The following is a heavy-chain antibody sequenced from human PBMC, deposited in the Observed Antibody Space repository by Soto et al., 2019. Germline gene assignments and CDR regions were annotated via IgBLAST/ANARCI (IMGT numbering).Heavy chain of an antibody. D-gene: IGHD6-13*01. CDR1: GFTFSSNA. J-gene: IGHJ4*02. V-gene: IGHV3-23*01. CDR2: ISGSGGST. CDR3: AKDVGGAAAGANFDY. Sequence: HPGGSLSLSCAPSGFTFSSNAMSWVRQAPGKGLEGVSAISGSGGSTYYADSVKGRLTSSRDNSKSTLYLQMNSLRAEDTAVYYCAKDVGGAAAGANFDYWGQGTLVTVSS.